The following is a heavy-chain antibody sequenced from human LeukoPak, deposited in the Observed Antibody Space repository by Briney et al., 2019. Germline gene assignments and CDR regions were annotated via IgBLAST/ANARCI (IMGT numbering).Heavy chain of an antibody. CDR3: AKEGWEWFGELPT. D-gene: IGHD3-10*01. CDR2: ISWNSGSI. J-gene: IGHJ1*01. Sequence: GRSLRLSCAASGFTFDDYAMHWVRQAPGKGLEWVSGISWNSGSIGYADSVKGRFTISRDNAKNSLYLQMNSLRAEDTAVYYCAKEGWEWFGELPTWGQGTLVTVSS. V-gene: IGHV3-9*01. CDR1: GFTFDDYA.